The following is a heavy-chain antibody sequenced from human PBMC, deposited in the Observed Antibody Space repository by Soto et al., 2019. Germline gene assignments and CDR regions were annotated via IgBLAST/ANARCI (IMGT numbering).Heavy chain of an antibody. D-gene: IGHD2-15*01. J-gene: IGHJ3*02. CDR3: AREYQYCSGGSCYPDAFDI. CDR2: IYYSGST. V-gene: IGHV4-59*01. Sequence: QVQLQESGPGLVKPSETLSLTCTVSGGSISSYYWSWIRQPPGKGLEWIGYIYYSGSTNYNPSLKSRVTISVDTSKNQFSLKLSSVTAADTAVYYCAREYQYCSGGSCYPDAFDIWGQGTMVTVSS. CDR1: GGSISSYY.